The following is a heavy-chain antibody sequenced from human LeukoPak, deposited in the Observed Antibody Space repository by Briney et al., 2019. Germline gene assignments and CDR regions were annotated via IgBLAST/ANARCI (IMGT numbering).Heavy chain of an antibody. V-gene: IGHV3-48*03. D-gene: IGHD3-3*01. J-gene: IGHJ4*02. CDR3: ARERDDYYFDY. CDR2: ISRSGTII. CDR1: GFTFSGYE. Sequence: GGSLRLSCAASGFTFSGYEMNWVRQPPGKGLEWVSYISRSGTIISYADSVRGRLTISRDNAKNSLYLQMNSLRAEDTAVYYCARERDDYYFDYWGQGTLVTVSS.